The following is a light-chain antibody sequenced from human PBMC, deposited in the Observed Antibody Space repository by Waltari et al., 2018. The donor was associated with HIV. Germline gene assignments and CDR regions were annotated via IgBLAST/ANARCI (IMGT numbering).Light chain of an antibody. CDR1: SSAVGGYHY. J-gene: IGLJ2*01. CDR2: EVS. Sequence: QSALTQPASVSGSPGQSINIHCPGTSSAVGGYHYVSSYQQHPGKAPKLMIYEVSNRPSGVSNRFSGSKSGNTASLTISGLQAEDEADYYCSSYTSSSTPVVFGGGTKLTVL. V-gene: IGLV2-14*01. CDR3: SSYTSSSTPVV.